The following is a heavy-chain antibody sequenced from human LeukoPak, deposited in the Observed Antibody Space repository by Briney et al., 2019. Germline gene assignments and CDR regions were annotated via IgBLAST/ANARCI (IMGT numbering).Heavy chain of an antibody. Sequence: PGGSLRLSCAASGFTFSNYAMSWVRQAPGKGLEWVSVMSGSGATTYYADSVKGRFTISRDNSKSTLYLQMNSLRAEDTAVYYCARHNLVYCSSTSCHFDYWGQGTLVTVSS. CDR2: MSGSGATT. CDR3: ARHNLVYCSSTSCHFDY. CDR1: GFTFSNYA. D-gene: IGHD2-2*01. J-gene: IGHJ4*02. V-gene: IGHV3-23*01.